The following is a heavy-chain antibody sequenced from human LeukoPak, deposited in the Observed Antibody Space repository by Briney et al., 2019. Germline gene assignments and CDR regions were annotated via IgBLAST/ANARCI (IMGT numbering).Heavy chain of an antibody. CDR1: GGTFSSYA. D-gene: IGHD6-19*01. J-gene: IGHJ6*03. V-gene: IGHV1-69*06. Sequence: SVKVSCKASGGTFSSYAISWVRQAPGQGLEWMGGIIPIFGTANYAQKFQGRVTITADKSTSTAYMELSSLRSEDTAVYYCARRAHRSGWYENYYYYYMDVWGKGTTVTVSS. CDR2: IIPIFGTA. CDR3: ARRAHRSGWYENYYYYYMDV.